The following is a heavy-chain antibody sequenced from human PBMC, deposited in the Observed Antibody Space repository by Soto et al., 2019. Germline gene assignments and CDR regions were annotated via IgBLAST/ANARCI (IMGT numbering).Heavy chain of an antibody. CDR3: ATDKDRPHLGGNCYYIMDV. V-gene: IGHV1-69*12. J-gene: IGHJ6*02. CDR2: IMPIFGTP. CDR1: GGTFSSYA. Sequence: QVQLVQSGSEVKKPGSSVKVSCKASGGTFSSYAISWVRHVPGQGLEWMGGIMPIFGTPDYAQKFQGRVTITADESPSITYMELSILRSEDTGVYYCATDKDRPHLGGNCYYIMDVWGQGTTVTVSS.